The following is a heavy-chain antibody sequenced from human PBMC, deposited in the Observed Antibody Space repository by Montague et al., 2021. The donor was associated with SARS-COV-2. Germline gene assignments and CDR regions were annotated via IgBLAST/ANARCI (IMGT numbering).Heavy chain of an antibody. V-gene: IGHV4-39*01. Sequence: SETLSLTCTVSGDSISSSSYNWGRIRQPPGMGLDWIGSVHYSGRPYYNPSLKSRVTIYVDTSKNQLSLKLSSVTAADTAVYYCTRHVHMTWPEPSPGFDYWGQGTLVTVSS. CDR2: VHYSGRP. CDR3: TRHVHMTWPEPSPGFDY. J-gene: IGHJ4*02. CDR1: GDSISSSSYN. D-gene: IGHD1-1*01.